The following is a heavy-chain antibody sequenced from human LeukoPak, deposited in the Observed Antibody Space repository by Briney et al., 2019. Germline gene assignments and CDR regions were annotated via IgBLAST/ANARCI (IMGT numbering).Heavy chain of an antibody. CDR3: ARAPTGTYWFDP. V-gene: IGHV3-21*01. CDR1: GFTFSNCN. D-gene: IGHD1-1*01. Sequence: GGSLRLSCAASGFTFSNCNMNWVRQPPGKGLEWVSSITSSSTYMYYADSVKGRFTISRDNAKNSLYLQMNNLGAEGTALYYCARAPTGTYWFDPWGQGTLVTVSS. CDR2: ITSSSTYM. J-gene: IGHJ5*02.